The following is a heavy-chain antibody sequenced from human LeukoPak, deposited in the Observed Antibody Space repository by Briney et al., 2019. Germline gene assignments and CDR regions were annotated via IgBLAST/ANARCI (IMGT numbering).Heavy chain of an antibody. V-gene: IGHV4-59*01. D-gene: IGHD3-10*01. CDR1: GGPITSDY. CDR3: ASGAGPWAI. J-gene: IGHJ3*02. CDR2: IYSSGST. Sequence: PSEALSLTCTVSGGPITSDYWNWLRQPPGQGLEWIGHIYSSGSTNYNPSLTSRVSISLDTSKNQLSLQLGSVTAADTAVYYSASGAGPWAIWGQGTMVTVSS.